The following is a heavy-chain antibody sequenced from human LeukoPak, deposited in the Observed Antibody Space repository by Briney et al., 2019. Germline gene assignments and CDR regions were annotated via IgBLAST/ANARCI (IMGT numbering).Heavy chain of an antibody. J-gene: IGHJ5*02. D-gene: IGHD2-15*01. Sequence: GGSLRLSCAASGFTFSSHWMSWVRQAPGKGLEWVSVIYSGGSTYYADSVKGRFTISRDNSKNTLYLQMNTLRAEDTAVYYCARGIVVVVAATSNWFDPWGQGTLVTVAS. V-gene: IGHV3-66*02. CDR3: ARGIVVVVAATSNWFDP. CDR2: IYSGGST. CDR1: GFTFSSHW.